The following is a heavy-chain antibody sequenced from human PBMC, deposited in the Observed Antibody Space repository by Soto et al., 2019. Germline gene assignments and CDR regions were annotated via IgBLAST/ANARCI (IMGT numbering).Heavy chain of an antibody. V-gene: IGHV2-5*01. J-gene: IGHJ4*02. CDR1: GFSLSTSGEG. D-gene: IGHD5-12*01. Sequence: SGPTLVNPTLTLTLTCTFSGFSLSTSGEGVGWIRQPPGKALEWLAVIYWNDDKRCSPSLKSRLTITKDTSKNQVVLTMTNMDPVDTATYYRAHFSAYEKFDYWGQGTLVTVSS. CDR2: IYWNDDK. CDR3: AHFSAYEKFDY.